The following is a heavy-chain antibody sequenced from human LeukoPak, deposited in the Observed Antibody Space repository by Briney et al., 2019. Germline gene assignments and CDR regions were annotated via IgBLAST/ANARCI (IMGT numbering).Heavy chain of an antibody. D-gene: IGHD6-13*01. J-gene: IGHJ2*01. CDR2: IYYSGNT. CDR1: GGSISSSSYC. V-gene: IGHV4-39*01. Sequence: SETLSLTCTVSGGSISSSSYCWGWIRQPPGKGLEWIGSIYYSGNTYYNPSLKSRVSISVDTSKNQFSLKLSSVTAADTAVFYCARGLAAAGIYWYFDLWGRGTQVTVSS. CDR3: ARGLAAAGIYWYFDL.